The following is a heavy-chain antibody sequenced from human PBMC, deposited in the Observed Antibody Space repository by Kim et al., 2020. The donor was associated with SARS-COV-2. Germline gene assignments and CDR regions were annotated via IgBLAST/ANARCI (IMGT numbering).Heavy chain of an antibody. CDR3: ARDGDSSYWYFDL. D-gene: IGHD5-12*01. V-gene: IGHV3-7*01. Sequence: YVDSVKGRFTISRDNAKTSLYLQMNSLRAEDTAVYYCARDGDSSYWYFDLWGRGTLVTVSS. J-gene: IGHJ2*01.